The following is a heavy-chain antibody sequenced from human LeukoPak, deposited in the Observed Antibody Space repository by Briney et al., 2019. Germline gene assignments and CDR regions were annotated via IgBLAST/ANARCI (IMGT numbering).Heavy chain of an antibody. CDR2: ISSRSSTI. J-gene: IGHJ5*02. D-gene: IGHD2-8*02. CDR1: GFTFSSYS. V-gene: IGHV3-48*02. CDR3: ARSTVMYACYKRCDNWFDP. Sequence: GGSLRLSCAASGFTFSSYSMNWVRQAPGKGLEWVSYISSRSSTIYYADSVKGRFTISRDNAKNSLYLQMNSLRDEDTAVYYCARSTVMYACYKRCDNWFDPWGQGTLVTVSS.